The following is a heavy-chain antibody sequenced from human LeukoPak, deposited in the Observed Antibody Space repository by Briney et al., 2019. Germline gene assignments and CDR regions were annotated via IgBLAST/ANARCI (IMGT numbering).Heavy chain of an antibody. Sequence: PSETLSLTCAVYGGSFSGYFWSWIRQPPGKGLEWIGEINHSGSTDYNPSLKSRVTISVDTSKNQFSLELNSMTAADTAVYYCARGWGWQRLHFWGQGTLVTVSS. CDR1: GGSFSGYF. CDR2: INHSGST. CDR3: ARGWGWQRLHF. J-gene: IGHJ4*02. V-gene: IGHV4-34*01. D-gene: IGHD5-12*01.